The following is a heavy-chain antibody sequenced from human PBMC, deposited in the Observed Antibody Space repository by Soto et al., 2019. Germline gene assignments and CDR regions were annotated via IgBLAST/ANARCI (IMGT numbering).Heavy chain of an antibody. CDR1: GFTFSSYW. V-gene: IGHV3-7*03. CDR2: IKQDGSEK. CDR3: AREGRVGPPDY. Sequence: GGSLRLSCAACGFTFSSYWMSWVRQAPGKGLEWVANIKQDGSEKYYVDPVKGRFTISRDNAKNSLYLQMNSLRAEDTAVYYCAREGRVGPPDYWGQGTLVTVSS. D-gene: IGHD1-26*01. J-gene: IGHJ4*02.